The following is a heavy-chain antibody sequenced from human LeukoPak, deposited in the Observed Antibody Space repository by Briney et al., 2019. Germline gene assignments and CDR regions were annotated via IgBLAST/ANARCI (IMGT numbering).Heavy chain of an antibody. CDR1: GYTFTSYD. D-gene: IGHD5-12*01. J-gene: IGHJ4*02. CDR3: ARVSGYDWEPWGDY. Sequence: GASVKVSCKASGYTFTSYDINWVRQATGQGLEWMGWMNPNSGNTGYAQKFQGRVTITRNTSISTAYMELSSLRSEDTAVYYCARVSGYDWEPWGDYWGQGTLVTVSS. V-gene: IGHV1-8*03. CDR2: MNPNSGNT.